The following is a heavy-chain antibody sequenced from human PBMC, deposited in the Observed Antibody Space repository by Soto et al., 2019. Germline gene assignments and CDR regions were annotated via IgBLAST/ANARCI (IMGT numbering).Heavy chain of an antibody. D-gene: IGHD3-22*01. V-gene: IGHV1-69*13. Sequence: VASVKVSCKASGGTFSSYAISWVRQAPGQGLEWMGGIIPIFGTANYAQKFQGRVTITADESTSTAYMELSSLRSEDTAVYYCARGPTYYYDSSGYYRGRYFDYWGQGTLVTVSS. CDR1: GGTFSSYA. CDR2: IIPIFGTA. CDR3: ARGPTYYYDSSGYYRGRYFDY. J-gene: IGHJ4*02.